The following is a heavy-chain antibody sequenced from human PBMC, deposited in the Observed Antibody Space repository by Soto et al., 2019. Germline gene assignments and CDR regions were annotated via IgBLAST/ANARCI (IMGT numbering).Heavy chain of an antibody. CDR3: AKDGAHDFWSGYPDY. D-gene: IGHD3-3*01. CDR2: ISYDGSNK. V-gene: IGHV3-30*18. J-gene: IGHJ4*02. Sequence: PGGSLRLSCAASGFTFRSYGMHWVRQAPGKGLEWVAVISYDGSNKYYADSVKGRFTISRDNSKNTLYLQMNSLRAEDTAVYYCAKDGAHDFWSGYPDYWGQGTLVTVSS. CDR1: GFTFRSYG.